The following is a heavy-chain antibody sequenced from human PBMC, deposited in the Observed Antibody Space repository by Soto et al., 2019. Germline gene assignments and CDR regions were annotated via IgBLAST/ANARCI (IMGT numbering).Heavy chain of an antibody. D-gene: IGHD4-17*01. Sequence: VQLQESGPGLVKPSETLSLTCTVSGGSVSSGSYYWSWIRQPPGKGLEWVSVTSGSGGSTYSADSVKGRFTISRDNSKNTLYLQMNSLRAEDTAVYYCAKARYGDGRGFDYWGQGTLVTVSS. CDR1: GGSVSSGSYY. CDR2: TSGSGGST. J-gene: IGHJ4*02. CDR3: AKARYGDGRGFDY. V-gene: IGHV3-23*01.